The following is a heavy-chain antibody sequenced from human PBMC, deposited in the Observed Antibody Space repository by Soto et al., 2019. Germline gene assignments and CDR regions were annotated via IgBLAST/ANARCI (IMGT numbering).Heavy chain of an antibody. V-gene: IGHV3-30-3*01. CDR3: ARGRGRFDP. CDR1: GFTFSSYA. CDR2: ISYDGSNK. J-gene: IGHJ5*02. Sequence: QVQLVESGGGVVQPGRSLRLSCAASGFTFSSYAMHWVRQAPGKGLEWVAVISYDGSNKYYADSVKGRFTISRDNSENTLYLQMNSLRAEDTAVYYCARGRGRFDPWGQGTLVTVSS.